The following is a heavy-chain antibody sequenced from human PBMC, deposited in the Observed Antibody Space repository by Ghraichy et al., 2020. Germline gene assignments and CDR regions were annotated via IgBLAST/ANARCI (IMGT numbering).Heavy chain of an antibody. CDR1: GFTFSSYS. CDR3: ARVTLSDAYYFDY. D-gene: IGHD2-21*02. Sequence: GESLNISCAASGFTFSSYSMNWVRQAPGKGLEWVSSISSSSSYIYYADSVKGRFTISRDNAKNSLYLQMNSLRAEDTAVYYCARVTLSDAYYFDYWGQGTLVTVSS. CDR2: ISSSSSYI. V-gene: IGHV3-21*01. J-gene: IGHJ4*02.